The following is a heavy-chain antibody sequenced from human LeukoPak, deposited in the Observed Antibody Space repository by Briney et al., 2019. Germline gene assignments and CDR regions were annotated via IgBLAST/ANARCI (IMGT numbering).Heavy chain of an antibody. V-gene: IGHV4-59*01. CDR2: IYYSGST. Sequence: SETLSLTCTVSGGSISSYYWSWLRQPPGKGLEWIGYIYYSGSTNYNPSLKSRATISVDTSKNQFSLKLSSVTAADTAVYYCARGKVLRFLEWPKYYFDYWGQGTLVTVSS. CDR1: GGSISSYY. J-gene: IGHJ4*02. CDR3: ARGKVLRFLEWPKYYFDY. D-gene: IGHD3-3*01.